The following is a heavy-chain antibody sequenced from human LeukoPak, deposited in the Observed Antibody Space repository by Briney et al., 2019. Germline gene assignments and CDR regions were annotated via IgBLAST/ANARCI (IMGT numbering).Heavy chain of an antibody. D-gene: IGHD6-19*01. CDR1: GFTFSDYY. CDR2: ISSGSTYT. V-gene: IGHV3-11*06. CDR3: AKDDIAVAGTAYYYYGMDV. Sequence: GGSLRLSCAASGFTFSDYYMSWIRQAPGKGLEWVSYISSGSTYTNYADSVKGRFTISRDNAKNSLYLQMNSLRAEDTAVYYCAKDDIAVAGTAYYYYGMDVWGQGTTVTVSS. J-gene: IGHJ6*02.